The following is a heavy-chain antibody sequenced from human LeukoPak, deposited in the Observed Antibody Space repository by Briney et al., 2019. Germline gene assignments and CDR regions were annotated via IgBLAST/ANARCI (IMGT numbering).Heavy chain of an antibody. CDR1: GFTFSNYG. CDR3: ARGCSGGSCYSPDYYMDV. Sequence: GGSLRLSCAASGFTFSNYGMYWVRQAPGKGLEWVSYISSSGSTIYYADSVKGRFTISRDNAKNSLYLQMNSLRAEDTAVYYCARGCSGGSCYSPDYYMDVWGKGTTVTISS. V-gene: IGHV3-48*03. D-gene: IGHD2-15*01. J-gene: IGHJ6*03. CDR2: ISSSGSTI.